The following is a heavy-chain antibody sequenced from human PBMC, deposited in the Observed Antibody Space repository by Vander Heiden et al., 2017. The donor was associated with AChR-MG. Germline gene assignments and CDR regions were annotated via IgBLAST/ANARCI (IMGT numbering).Heavy chain of an antibody. Sequence: QVQLVQSGAEVKKPGASVKVSCKASGYPFTSYDLKGVRQATGQGLEWMGWRNPNSGNTGYAQKFQGRVTMTRNTSISTAYMELSSLRSEDTAVYYCARVRTLRYFDWLPKDYYFDYWGQGTLVTVSS. J-gene: IGHJ4*02. V-gene: IGHV1-8*01. D-gene: IGHD3-9*01. CDR2: RNPNSGNT. CDR1: GYPFTSYD. CDR3: ARVRTLRYFDWLPKDYYFDY.